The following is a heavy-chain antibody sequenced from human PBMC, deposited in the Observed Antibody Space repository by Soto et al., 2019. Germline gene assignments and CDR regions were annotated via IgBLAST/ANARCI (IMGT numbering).Heavy chain of an antibody. V-gene: IGHV3-11*06. CDR3: AIAGENSSSSYPWPPNPYYGMDV. J-gene: IGHJ6*02. CDR2: ISSSSSYT. D-gene: IGHD6-6*01. CDR1: GFTFRDYY. Sequence: QVQLVESGGGLGKPGGSLRLSCAASGFTFRDYYMSWIRQAPGKGLEWVSYISSSSSYTNYADSVKGRFTISRDNAKNSLYLQMNSLRTEYTAVYYCAIAGENSSSSYPWPPNPYYGMDVWGQGTTVTVSS.